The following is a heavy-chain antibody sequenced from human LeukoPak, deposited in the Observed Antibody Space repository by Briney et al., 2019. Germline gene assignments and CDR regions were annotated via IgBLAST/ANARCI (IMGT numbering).Heavy chain of an antibody. CDR1: GGSISSSSYY. CDR2: IYYSGST. CDR3: ARELGDDAFDI. J-gene: IGHJ3*02. V-gene: IGHV4-39*02. D-gene: IGHD1-26*01. Sequence: SGTLSLTCTVSGGSISSSSYYWGWIRQPPGKGREWIGSIYYSGSTYYNPSLKSRVTISVDTSKNQFSLKLSSVTAADTAVYYCARELGDDAFDIWGQGTMVTVSS.